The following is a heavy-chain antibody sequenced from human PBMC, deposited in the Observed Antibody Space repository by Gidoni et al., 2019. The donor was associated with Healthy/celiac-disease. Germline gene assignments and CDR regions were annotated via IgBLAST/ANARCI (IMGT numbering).Heavy chain of an antibody. V-gene: IGHV4-4*07. Sequence: QVQLQASGPGLVKPSETLSLTCTVSGGSISSYYCSWIRQPAGKGLEWIGRIYTSGSTNYNPSLKSRVTMSVDTSKNQFSLKLSSVTAADTAVYYCARSPARYCSSTSCYLGNWFDPWGQGTLVTVSS. D-gene: IGHD2-2*01. CDR2: IYTSGST. J-gene: IGHJ5*02. CDR3: ARSPARYCSSTSCYLGNWFDP. CDR1: GGSISSYY.